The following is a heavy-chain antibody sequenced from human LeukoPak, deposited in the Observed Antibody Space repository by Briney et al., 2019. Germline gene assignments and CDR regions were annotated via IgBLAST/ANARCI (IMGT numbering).Heavy chain of an antibody. CDR3: ARGPREYFDWLEYTY. J-gene: IGHJ4*02. D-gene: IGHD3-9*01. CDR1: GYTFTSYD. Sequence: ASVKVSCKTSGYTFTSYDINWVRQATGQGLEWMGWMNPKSGNTGYAQKFQGRVTITRNTSISTAYMELSSLRSEDTAVYYCARGPREYFDWLEYTYWGQGTLVTVSS. CDR2: MNPKSGNT. V-gene: IGHV1-8*03.